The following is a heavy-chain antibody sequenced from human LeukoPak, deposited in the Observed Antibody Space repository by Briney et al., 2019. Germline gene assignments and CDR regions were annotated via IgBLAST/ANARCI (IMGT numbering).Heavy chain of an antibody. D-gene: IGHD3-22*01. CDR1: GFTVDSNY. J-gene: IGHJ4*02. V-gene: IGHV3-53*01. Sequence: GGSLRLSCAASGFTVDSNYLSWFRQAPGKGLEWVSTIYTGGNTYYAASVKGRFTISRDFSKNTVFLHMNSLRAEDTAMYYCARGDDSGYYDYFDYWGQGALVTVSS. CDR2: IYTGGNT. CDR3: ARGDDSGYYDYFDY.